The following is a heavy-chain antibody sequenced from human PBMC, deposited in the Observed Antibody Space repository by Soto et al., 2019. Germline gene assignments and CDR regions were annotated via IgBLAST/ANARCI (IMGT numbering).Heavy chain of an antibody. CDR3: ARVGRYFDWLLGDFDY. V-gene: IGHV3-23*01. D-gene: IGHD3-9*01. Sequence: GGSLRLSCAASGFTFSSYAMSWVRQAPGKGLEWVSAISGSGGGTYYADSVKGRFTISRDNAKNTLYLQMNSLRAEDTAVYYCARVGRYFDWLLGDFDYWGQGTLVTVSS. CDR1: GFTFSSYA. J-gene: IGHJ4*02. CDR2: ISGSGGGT.